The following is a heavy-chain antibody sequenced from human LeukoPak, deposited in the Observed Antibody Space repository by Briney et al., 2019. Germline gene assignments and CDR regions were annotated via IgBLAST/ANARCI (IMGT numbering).Heavy chain of an antibody. D-gene: IGHD5-24*01. J-gene: IGHJ4*02. CDR2: IYYSGST. Sequence: SETLSLTCTVSGGSINSSTYYWGWIRQPPGKGLEWIGNIYYSGSTYYNPSLKSRVTISVGTSKNQFSLRLSSVTAADTAVYYCARDGYNPIDYWGQGTLVTVSS. CDR3: ARDGYNPIDY. V-gene: IGHV4-39*07. CDR1: GGSINSSTYY.